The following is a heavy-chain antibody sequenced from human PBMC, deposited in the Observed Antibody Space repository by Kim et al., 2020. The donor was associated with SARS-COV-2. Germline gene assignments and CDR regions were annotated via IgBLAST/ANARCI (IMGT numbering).Heavy chain of an antibody. CDR2: IYTSENT. CDR1: GGSISSYY. V-gene: IGHV4-4*07. Sequence: SETLSLTRTVSGGSISSYYWSWIRLPAGKGLEWIGRIYTSENTNYNPSLRSRVSMSIDTSKNHFSLNVSSVTAADTAIYYCAREAGGDAYRGLDFWGQGT. D-gene: IGHD2-21*01. J-gene: IGHJ4*02. CDR3: AREAGGDAYRGLDF.